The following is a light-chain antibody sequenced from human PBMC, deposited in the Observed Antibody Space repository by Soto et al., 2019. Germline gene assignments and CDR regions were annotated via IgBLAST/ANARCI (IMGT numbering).Light chain of an antibody. CDR3: QQDLRPPLT. CDR1: QSVSSSY. J-gene: IGKJ3*01. CDR2: GAS. Sequence: EIVLTQSPGTLSLSPGERATLSCRASQSVSSSYLAWYQQKPGQAPRLLIYGASSRASGIPDRFSGSGSGTDFTLSISRLEPEDFATYYCQQDLRPPLTFGPGTNVDIK. V-gene: IGKV3-20*01.